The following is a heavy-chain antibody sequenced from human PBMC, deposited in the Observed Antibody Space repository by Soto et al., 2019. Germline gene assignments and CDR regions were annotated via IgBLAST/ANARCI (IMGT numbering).Heavy chain of an antibody. CDR3: ARHGGAYVEMATGEDY. D-gene: IGHD5-12*01. V-gene: IGHV4-39*01. CDR2: IYYSGST. J-gene: IGHJ4*02. CDR1: GGSISSSSYY. Sequence: QLQLQESGPGLVKPSETLSLTCTVSGGSISSSSYYWGWIRQPPGKGLEWIGSIYYSGSTYYNPSLKSRVTISVDTSKNQFSLKLSSVTAADTAVYYCARHGGAYVEMATGEDYWGQGTLVTVSS.